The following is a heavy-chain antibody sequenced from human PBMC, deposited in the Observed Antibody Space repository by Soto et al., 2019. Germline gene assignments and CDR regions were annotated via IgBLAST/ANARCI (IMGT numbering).Heavy chain of an antibody. CDR2: IFTRDSET. CDR3: ARGYFDSGHGYDL. D-gene: IGHD3-10*01. J-gene: IGHJ4*02. V-gene: IGHV5-51*01. Sequence: XESLKVSCKGPGHLFNNHVSGWVRQTPGKGLEWMGLIFTRDSETKTSPSFQGHVSFSVDNSINTVYLQWTSLKTTDTGIYFCARGYFDSGHGYDLWGQGTLVTVSS. CDR1: GHLFNNHV.